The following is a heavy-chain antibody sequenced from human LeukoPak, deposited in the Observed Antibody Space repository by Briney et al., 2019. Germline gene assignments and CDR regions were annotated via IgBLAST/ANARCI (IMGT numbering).Heavy chain of an antibody. CDR2: IYYSGST. V-gene: IGHV4-59*12. J-gene: IGHJ2*01. CDR1: GGSISSYY. D-gene: IGHD3-3*01. Sequence: PSETLSLTCTVSGGSISSYYWSWIRQPPGKGLEWIGYIYYSGSTNYNPSLKSRVTISVDTSKNQFSLKLSSVTAADTAVYYCARDLDDWYFDLWGRGTLVTVSS. CDR3: ARDLDDWYFDL.